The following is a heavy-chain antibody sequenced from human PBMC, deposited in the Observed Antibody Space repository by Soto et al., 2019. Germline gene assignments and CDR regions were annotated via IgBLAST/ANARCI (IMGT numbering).Heavy chain of an antibody. J-gene: IGHJ6*02. CDR3: ARVGPFIAAAAIYYYYGMDV. D-gene: IGHD6-13*01. Sequence: GGSLRLSCAASGFTFSSYWMSWVRQAPGKGLEWVANIKQDGSEKYYVDSVKGRFTISRDNAKNSLYLQMNSLRAEDTAVYYCARVGPFIAAAAIYYYYGMDVWGQGTTVTVSS. CDR2: IKQDGSEK. V-gene: IGHV3-7*03. CDR1: GFTFSSYW.